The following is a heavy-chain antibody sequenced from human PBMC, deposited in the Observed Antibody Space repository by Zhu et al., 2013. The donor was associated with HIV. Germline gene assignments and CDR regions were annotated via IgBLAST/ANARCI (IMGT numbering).Heavy chain of an antibody. CDR3: ARARSTVVTRGLAD. D-gene: IGHD4-17*01. Sequence: QVQLVQSGAEVKKPGASVKVSCKASGYTLTSYAMHWVRQAPGQRLEWMGWINAGNGNTKYSQKFQGRVTITRDTSASTAYMELSSLRSEDTAVYYCARARSTVVTRGLADWGQGTLVTVSS. CDR2: INAGNGNT. V-gene: IGHV1-3*01. J-gene: IGHJ4*02. CDR1: GYTLTSYA.